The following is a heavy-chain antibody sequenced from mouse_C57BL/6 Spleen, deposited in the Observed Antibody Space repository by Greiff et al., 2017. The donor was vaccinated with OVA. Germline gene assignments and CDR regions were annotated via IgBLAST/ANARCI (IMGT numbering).Heavy chain of an antibody. CDR3: AGYYGSSPYWYFDV. CDR1: GYTFTSYW. CDR2: IDPSDSYT. Sequence: QVQLQQPGAELVMPGASVKLSCKASGYTFTSYWMHWVKQRPGQGLEWIGEIDPSDSYTNYNQKFKGKYTLTVDKSSSTAYMQLSSLTSEDSAVYYCAGYYGSSPYWYFDVWGTGTTVTVSS. J-gene: IGHJ1*03. D-gene: IGHD1-1*01. V-gene: IGHV1-69*01.